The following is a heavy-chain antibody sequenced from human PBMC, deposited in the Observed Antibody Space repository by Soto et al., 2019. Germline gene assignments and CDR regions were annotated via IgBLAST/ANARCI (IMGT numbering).Heavy chain of an antibody. V-gene: IGHV1-8*01. CDR1: GYTFTSYD. Sequence: ASVKVSCKASGYTFTSYDINWVRQATGQGLEWMGWMNPNSGNTGYAQKFQGRVTMTRNTSISTAYMELSSLRSEDTAVYYCARGGYCSGGSCYGDWYFDIWGRGTLVTVSS. D-gene: IGHD2-15*01. J-gene: IGHJ2*01. CDR2: MNPNSGNT. CDR3: ARGGYCSGGSCYGDWYFDI.